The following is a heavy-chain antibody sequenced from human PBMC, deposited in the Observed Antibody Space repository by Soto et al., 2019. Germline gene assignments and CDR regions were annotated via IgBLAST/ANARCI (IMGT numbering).Heavy chain of an antibody. Sequence: SETLSLTCTVSGGSIRNYYWSWIRQPPGRGLEWIGHIFYSGSTNYNPALKSRVTISVDTSKSQFSLKLSSVTAADTAVYYCAKDSGYNYGYFRWFDPWGQGTLVTVS. CDR2: IFYSGST. CDR3: AKDSGYNYGYFRWFDP. D-gene: IGHD5-18*01. J-gene: IGHJ5*02. V-gene: IGHV4-59*01. CDR1: GGSIRNYY.